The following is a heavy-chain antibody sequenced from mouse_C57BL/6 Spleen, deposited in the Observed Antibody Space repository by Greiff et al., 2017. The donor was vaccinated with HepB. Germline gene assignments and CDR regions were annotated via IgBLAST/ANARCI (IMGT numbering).Heavy chain of an antibody. CDR1: GYTFTSYW. CDR3: ARSYGSPYFDY. D-gene: IGHD1-1*01. V-gene: IGHV1-69*01. J-gene: IGHJ2*01. CDR2: IDPSDSYT. Sequence: QVQLQQPGAELVMPGASVKLSCKASGYTFTSYWMHWVKQRPGQGLEWIGEIDPSDSYTNYNQKFKGKSTLTVDKSSSTAYMQLSSLTSEDSAVYYCARSYGSPYFDYWGQGTTLTVSS.